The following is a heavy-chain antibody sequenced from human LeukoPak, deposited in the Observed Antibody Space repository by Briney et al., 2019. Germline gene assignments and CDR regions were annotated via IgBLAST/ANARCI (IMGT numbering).Heavy chain of an antibody. D-gene: IGHD6-25*01. CDR3: ARGQLRLSN. CDR1: GGSFNGYY. CDR2: INHSGST. J-gene: IGHJ4*02. Sequence: SETLSLTCAVYGGSFNGYYWTWVRQPPGKGLEWIGEINHSGSTDYNPSLKSRVTISVDTSKNQFSLKLNSVTAADTAVYYCARGQLRLSNWGQGSLVIVSS. V-gene: IGHV4-34*01.